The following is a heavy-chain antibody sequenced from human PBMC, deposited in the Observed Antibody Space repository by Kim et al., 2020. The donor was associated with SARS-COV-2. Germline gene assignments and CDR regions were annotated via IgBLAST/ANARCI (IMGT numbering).Heavy chain of an antibody. V-gene: IGHV4-34*01. CDR1: GGSFSGYY. CDR3: ARGMDSSGPDAFDI. CDR2: INHSGST. D-gene: IGHD3-22*01. J-gene: IGHJ3*02. Sequence: SETLSLTCAVYGGSFSGYYWSWIRQPPGKGLEWIGEINHSGSTNYNPSLKSRVTISVDTSKNQFSLKLSSVTAADTAVYYCARGMDSSGPDAFDIWGQGT.